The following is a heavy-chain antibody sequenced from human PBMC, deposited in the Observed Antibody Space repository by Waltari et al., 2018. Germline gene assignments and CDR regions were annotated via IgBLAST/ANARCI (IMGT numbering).Heavy chain of an antibody. CDR3: ARDQMVTVTDDNWFDS. CDR2: INQDGNKL. CDR1: GFTVSSYW. D-gene: IGHD4-17*01. V-gene: IGHV3-7*01. J-gene: IGHJ5*01. Sequence: EVHLVESGGGLVQPGGSLRLSCAASGFTVSSYWMDWVRQAPGKGLEWVANINQDGNKLYYVDSVEGRFTISRDNAKNSLYLQMNSLRAEDTAVYYCARDQMVTVTDDNWFDSWGQGNLVTVSS.